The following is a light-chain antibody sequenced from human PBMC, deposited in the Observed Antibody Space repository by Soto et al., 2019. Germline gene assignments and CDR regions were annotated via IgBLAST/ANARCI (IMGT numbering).Light chain of an antibody. CDR3: QQYGSSLLT. V-gene: IGKV3-20*01. CDR2: AAS. CDR1: QIVSSNY. J-gene: IGKJ3*01. Sequence: EIVLTQSPGTLSLSPGERATLSCRASQIVSSNYLAWFQQKPDQAPRLLIYAASRRVTGIPDRFSGSGSGTDFTLTITRLEPEDFAVYYCQQYGSSLLTFGPGTKVDIK.